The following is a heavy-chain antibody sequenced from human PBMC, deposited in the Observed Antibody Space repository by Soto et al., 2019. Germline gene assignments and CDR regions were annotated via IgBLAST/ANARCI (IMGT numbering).Heavy chain of an antibody. CDR1: GGSIRSHN. CDR3: ARHLFDSGKGYPYYYDMDV. D-gene: IGHD3-3*01. Sequence: QVQLQESGPGLVKPSETLSLTCSVPGGSIRSHNWSWIRQPPGKGLEWIGCMYYSAMTEYNPSLKSRVTISADTSNNQVALKLSSVTAADTAVYYCARHLFDSGKGYPYYYDMDVWGKGTAVTVAS. J-gene: IGHJ6*03. CDR2: MYYSAMT. V-gene: IGHV4-59*08.